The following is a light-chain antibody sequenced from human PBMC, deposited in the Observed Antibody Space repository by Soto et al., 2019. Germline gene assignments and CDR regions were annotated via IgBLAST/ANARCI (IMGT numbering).Light chain of an antibody. J-gene: IGKJ1*01. Sequence: DIQITQSPSTLSASVGDRVTITCRVSQSISSWLAWYQQKPGKAPKLLIYKASSLESGVPSRFSGSGSGTEFTLTISSLQPDDFATYYCQQYNSYSPFTFGQGTKVDNK. V-gene: IGKV1-5*03. CDR2: KAS. CDR1: QSISSW. CDR3: QQYNSYSPFT.